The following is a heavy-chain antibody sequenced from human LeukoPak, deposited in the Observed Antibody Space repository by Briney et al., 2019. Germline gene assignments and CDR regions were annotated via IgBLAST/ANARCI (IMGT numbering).Heavy chain of an antibody. CDR1: GYTFTSYY. Sequence: ASVTLSCTASGYTFTSYYMHWVRQAPGQGLEWMGWINPNSGGTNYAQKLQGRVTMTRDTSISTAYMELSRLRSDDTAVYYCARDLVGATPIDYWGQGTLVTVSS. CDR2: INPNSGGT. D-gene: IGHD1-26*01. CDR3: ARDLVGATPIDY. J-gene: IGHJ4*02. V-gene: IGHV1-2*02.